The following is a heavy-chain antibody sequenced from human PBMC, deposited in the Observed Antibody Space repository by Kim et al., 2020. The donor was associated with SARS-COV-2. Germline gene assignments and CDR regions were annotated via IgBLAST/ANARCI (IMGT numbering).Heavy chain of an antibody. CDR3: ARNFYDSSAYYDS. V-gene: IGHV5-10-1*01. J-gene: IGHJ5*01. CDR1: GDSFTSNW. D-gene: IGHD3-22*01. Sequence: GESLKISCKGSGDSFTSNWISWVRQMPGKGLEWMGRIDPSDSYTNYSPSFQGLVTISADKSISTAYLSLKASDTAMYYCARNFYDSSAYYDSWGQGTLVTVSS. CDR2: IDPSDSYT.